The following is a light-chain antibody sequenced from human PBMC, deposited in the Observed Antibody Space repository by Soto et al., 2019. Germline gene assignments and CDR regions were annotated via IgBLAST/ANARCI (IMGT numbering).Light chain of an antibody. CDR2: GAS. CDR3: QQYGSSQFT. V-gene: IGKV3-20*01. CDR1: QSVSSSY. J-gene: IGKJ3*01. Sequence: EIVLTQSPGTLSLSPGERATLSCRASQSVSSSYLAWYQQKPGQAPRLLIYGASSRATGIPDRFSGSGSGTDFTLTISRLEPEDCEVYYCQQYGSSQFTFGPGPKVDIK.